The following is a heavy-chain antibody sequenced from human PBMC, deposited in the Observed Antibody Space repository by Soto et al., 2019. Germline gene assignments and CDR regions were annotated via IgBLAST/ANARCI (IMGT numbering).Heavy chain of an antibody. CDR2: IIPIFGTA. Sequence: QVQLVQSGAEVKKPGSSVKVSCKASGGTFSSYAIRWVRQAPGQGLEWMGGIIPIFGTANYAQKFQGRVTITADESTSTAYMELSSLRSEDTAVYYCAGSVGLLWFGESYYYGMDVWGQGTTVTVSS. D-gene: IGHD3-10*01. CDR1: GGTFSSYA. V-gene: IGHV1-69*01. J-gene: IGHJ6*02. CDR3: AGSVGLLWFGESYYYGMDV.